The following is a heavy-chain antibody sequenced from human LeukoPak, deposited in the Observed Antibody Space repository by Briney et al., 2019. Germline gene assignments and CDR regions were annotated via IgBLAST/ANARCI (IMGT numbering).Heavy chain of an antibody. D-gene: IGHD3-10*01. Sequence: PGGSLRLSCAASGFTVSSNYMSWVRQAPGKGLEWVSVIYSGGSTYYADSVKGRFTISRDNSKNTLYLQMNSLRAEDTAVYYCARGSGVTMVRGVIGTTYFDYWGQGTLVTVSS. CDR1: GFTVSSNY. CDR3: ARGSGVTMVRGVIGTTYFDY. CDR2: IYSGGST. J-gene: IGHJ4*02. V-gene: IGHV3-53*01.